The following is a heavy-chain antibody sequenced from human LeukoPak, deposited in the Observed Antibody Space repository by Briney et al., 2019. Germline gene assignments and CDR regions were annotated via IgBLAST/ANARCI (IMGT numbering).Heavy chain of an antibody. CDR1: GFTFSSYW. CDR2: IKQDGSEK. CDR3: ARAQWISGVVINGPKDY. J-gene: IGHJ4*02. V-gene: IGHV3-7*01. D-gene: IGHD3-3*01. Sequence: PGGSLRLSCAASGFTFSSYWMSWVRQAPGKGLEWVANIKQDGSEKYYVDSVKGRFTISRDNAKNSLYLQMNSLRAEDTAVYYCARAQWISGVVINGPKDYWGQGTLVTVSS.